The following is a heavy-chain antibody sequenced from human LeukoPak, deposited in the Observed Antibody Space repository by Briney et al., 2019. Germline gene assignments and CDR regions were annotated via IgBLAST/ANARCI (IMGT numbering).Heavy chain of an antibody. Sequence: PGGSLRLSCAGSGFTFSSNSMTWVRQAPGKGLEWVSAISDSGDRTYYADSVKGRFTLSRDNSKNTLYLQMNSLRAEDTAVYYCAKDARRSSGWWFFDHWGQGTLVTVSS. CDR3: AKDARRSSGWWFFDH. D-gene: IGHD6-19*01. J-gene: IGHJ4*02. CDR2: ISDSGDRT. V-gene: IGHV3-23*01. CDR1: GFTFSSNS.